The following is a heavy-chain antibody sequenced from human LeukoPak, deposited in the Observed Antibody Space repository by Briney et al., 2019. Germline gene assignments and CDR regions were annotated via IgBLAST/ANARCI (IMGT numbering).Heavy chain of an antibody. V-gene: IGHV3-74*01. CDR2: INSDGSST. CDR1: GFTFSSYW. CDR3: ARAYYDFWSGYSDY. D-gene: IGHD3-3*01. Sequence: GGSLRLSCAASGFTFSSYWMHWVRQAPGKGLVWVSRINSDGSSTSYADSVKGRFTISRDNSKNTLYLQMNSLRAEDTAVYYCARAYYDFWSGYSDYWGQGTLVTVSS. J-gene: IGHJ4*02.